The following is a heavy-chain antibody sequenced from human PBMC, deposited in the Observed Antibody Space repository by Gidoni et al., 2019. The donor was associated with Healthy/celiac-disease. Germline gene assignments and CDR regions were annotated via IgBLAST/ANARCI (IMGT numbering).Heavy chain of an antibody. CDR2: IYYSGST. D-gene: IGHD5-12*01. CDR1: GGSISSYY. CDR3: ARALVATPLLDY. J-gene: IGHJ4*02. Sequence: QVQLQESGPGLVKPSETLSLTCPVSGGSISSYYWSWIRQPPGKGLEWIGYIYYSGSTNYNPSLKSRVTISVDTSKNQFSLKLSSVTAADTAVYYCARALVATPLLDYWGQGTLVTVSS. V-gene: IGHV4-59*01.